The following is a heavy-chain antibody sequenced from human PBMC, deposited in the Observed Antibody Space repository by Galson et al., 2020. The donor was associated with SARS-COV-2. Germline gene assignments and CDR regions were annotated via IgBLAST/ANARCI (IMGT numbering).Heavy chain of an antibody. D-gene: IGHD7-27*01. J-gene: IGHJ3*02. CDR1: GCSISPFY. CDR3: ARFWGGFDI. CDR2: FYYSGNT. V-gene: IGHV4-59*08. Sequence: SDPLSLTFTLSGCSISPFYWSWTRQPPGKGLEWFGYFYYSGNTNHNPTLKSRLTISIDRSKNQFSLKLSSLTAAETAVYYCARFWGGFDIWGQGTMVSVSS.